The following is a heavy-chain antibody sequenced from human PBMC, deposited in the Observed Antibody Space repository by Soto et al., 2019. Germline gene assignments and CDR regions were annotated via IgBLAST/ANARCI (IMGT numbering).Heavy chain of an antibody. CDR1: GVSISNYY. CDR3: AKMERSKEGLSVYYFDD. J-gene: IGHJ4*02. CDR2: ISYNGNT. Sequence: SGTLSLTCTVSGVSISNYYWSWIRQSPEKGLEWIGYISYNGNTNYNPSLKSRITISGVTSKNQFSLKLTAVTAADTAVYYCAKMERSKEGLSVYYFDDWGKRTLVTVAS. D-gene: IGHD1-26*01. V-gene: IGHV4-59*08.